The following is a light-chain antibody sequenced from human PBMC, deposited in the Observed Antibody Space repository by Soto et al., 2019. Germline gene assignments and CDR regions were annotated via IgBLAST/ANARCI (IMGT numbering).Light chain of an antibody. Sequence: IQLTQSPSSLSASVGDRVTITCRASQTITNLLAWFQQKPGKAPEILIYKASSLQSGVPSRFSGSGSGTEFTLTISSLQPDDSATYYCLQYYDYRTFGQGTKV. V-gene: IGKV1-5*03. CDR3: LQYYDYRT. CDR1: QTITNL. J-gene: IGKJ1*01. CDR2: KAS.